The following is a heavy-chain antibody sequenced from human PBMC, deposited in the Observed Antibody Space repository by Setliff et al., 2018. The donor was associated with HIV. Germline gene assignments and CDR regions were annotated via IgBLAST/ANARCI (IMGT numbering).Heavy chain of an antibody. V-gene: IGHV1-46*02. CDR1: GYTFNAFY. Sequence: GASVKVSCKPSGYTFNAFYIYWVRQAPGQGLEWMGMINPSGSITNYAQKFQGRLTLTRDTSLSTVYMELNSLKSEDTAIYYCAREPPRRRGTVAEDYWGQGTLVTVSS. D-gene: IGHD1-26*01. CDR3: AREPPRRRGTVAEDY. J-gene: IGHJ4*02. CDR2: INPSGSIT.